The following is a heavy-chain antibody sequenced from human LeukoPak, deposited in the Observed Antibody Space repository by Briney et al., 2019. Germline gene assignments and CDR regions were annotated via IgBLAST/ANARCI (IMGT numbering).Heavy chain of an antibody. CDR2: IWYDGSNE. CDR3: ARDRGTTVTTYYFDY. Sequence: GGSLRLSCAASGFTFSSYAMHWVRQAPGKGLEWAAIIWYDGSNEFYADSVKGRFTISRDNSKNTLFLQMKSLRAEDTAVYYCARDRGTTVTTYYFDYWGQGTLVTVSS. V-gene: IGHV3-33*01. CDR1: GFTFSSYA. J-gene: IGHJ4*02. D-gene: IGHD4-17*01.